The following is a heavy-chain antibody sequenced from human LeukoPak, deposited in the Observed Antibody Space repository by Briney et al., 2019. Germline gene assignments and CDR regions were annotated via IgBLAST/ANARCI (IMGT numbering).Heavy chain of an antibody. V-gene: IGHV3-23*01. J-gene: IGHJ4*02. CDR1: RSTFSSYA. D-gene: IGHD3-22*01. CDR2: ISGSGGST. Sequence: PGRSLILAYGDPRSTFSSYAMSWFRQAPGEVLQKVSAISGSGGSTFYADSVKGRCTISRDNFKNMLFVQMNTLIAVDRVVFFFAKRLGQNYEIHYWGQGTLVTVSS. CDR3: AKRLGQNYEIHY.